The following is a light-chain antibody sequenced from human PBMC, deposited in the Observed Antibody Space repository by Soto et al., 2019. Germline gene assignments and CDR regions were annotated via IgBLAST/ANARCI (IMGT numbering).Light chain of an antibody. CDR2: EVS. V-gene: IGLV2-14*01. Sequence: QSALTQPASVSGSPGQSIAISCTGTSSDVGGYNYVSWYQQHPGKAPKLMIYEVSNRPSGVSNRLSGSKSANTASLTISGLQAEDEADYYCSSYTSSSTLDYVFGTGTKVTVL. CDR1: SSDVGGYNY. J-gene: IGLJ1*01. CDR3: SSYTSSSTLDYV.